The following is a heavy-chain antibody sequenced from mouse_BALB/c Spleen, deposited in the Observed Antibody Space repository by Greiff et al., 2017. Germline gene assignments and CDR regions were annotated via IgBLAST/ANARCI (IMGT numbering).Heavy chain of an antibody. CDR2: IYPGNSDT. CDR1: GYTFTSYW. J-gene: IGHJ4*01. V-gene: IGHV1-5*01. CDR3: SRSSYLYYYAMDY. Sequence: VQLQQSGTVLARPGASVKMSCKASGYTFTSYWMHWVKQRPGQGLEWIGAIYPGNSDTSYNQKFKGKAKLTAVTSTSTAYMELSSLTNEDSAVYYCSRSSYLYYYAMDYWGQGTSVTVSS. D-gene: IGHD1-1*01.